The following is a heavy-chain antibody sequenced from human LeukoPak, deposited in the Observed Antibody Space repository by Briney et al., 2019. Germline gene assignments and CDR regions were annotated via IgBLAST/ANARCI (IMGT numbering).Heavy chain of an antibody. CDR3: ARKDSSGWSHYYYYMDV. J-gene: IGHJ6*03. CDR2: FSYSRRT. D-gene: IGHD6-19*01. V-gene: IGHV4-39*01. Sequence: PSETLSLTCTVSGGSISSSSYFWGWIRQPPGKGLEWIGSFSYSRRTYYNPSLKSRVTISADTSKNQFSLKLRSVTAADTAVYFCARKDSSGWSHYYYYMDVWGKGTTVTISS. CDR1: GGSISSSSYF.